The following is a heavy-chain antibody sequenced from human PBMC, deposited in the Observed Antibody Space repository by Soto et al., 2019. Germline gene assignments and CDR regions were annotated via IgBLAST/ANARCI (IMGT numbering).Heavy chain of an antibody. CDR1: GGSVSSGSYY. CDR3: ASSNSDFWSGYYEYYFDY. J-gene: IGHJ4*02. D-gene: IGHD3-3*01. Sequence: SETLSLTCTVSGGSVSSGSYYWSWIRQPPGKGLEWIGYIYYGGSTNYNPSLKSRVTISVDTSKNQFSLKLSSVTAADTAVYYCASSNSDFWSGYYEYYFDYWGQGTLVTVSS. CDR2: IYYGGST. V-gene: IGHV4-61*01.